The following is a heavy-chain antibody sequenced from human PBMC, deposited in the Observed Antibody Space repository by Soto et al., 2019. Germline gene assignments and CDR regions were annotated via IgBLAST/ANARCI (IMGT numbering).Heavy chain of an antibody. D-gene: IGHD2-2*01. J-gene: IGHJ5*02. CDR1: GYSFTSYW. CDR3: ARFHSSIVVVPAASPNWFDP. Sequence: PGESLKISCKGSGYSFTSYWIGWVRQMPGKGLEWMGIIYPGDSDTRYSPSFQGQVTISADRSISTAYLQWSSLKASDTAMYYCARFHSSIVVVPAASPNWFDPWGQGTLVTVSS. V-gene: IGHV5-51*01. CDR2: IYPGDSDT.